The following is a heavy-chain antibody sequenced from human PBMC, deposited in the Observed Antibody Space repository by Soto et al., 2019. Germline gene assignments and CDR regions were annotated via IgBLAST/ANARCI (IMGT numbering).Heavy chain of an antibody. Sequence: QVQLQESGPGLVKPSQTLSLTCTVSGDSISVGYYWSWIRQHPGKGLEWIGYVSPSGTTYYNPSLKSRVSISTDRSKNQFSLEVSSVTAADTAVYYCARDRGSYGMDVWGQGTTVTVSS. J-gene: IGHJ6*02. CDR3: ARDRGSYGMDV. CDR1: GDSISVGYY. V-gene: IGHV4-31*03. CDR2: VSPSGTT.